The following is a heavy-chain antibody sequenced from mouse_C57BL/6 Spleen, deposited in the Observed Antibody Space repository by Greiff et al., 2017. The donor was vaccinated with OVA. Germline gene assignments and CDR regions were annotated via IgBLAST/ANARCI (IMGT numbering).Heavy chain of an antibody. CDR1: GFTFSDYG. CDR3: ARGDGAMDY. V-gene: IGHV5-17*01. CDR2: ISSGSSTI. J-gene: IGHJ4*01. D-gene: IGHD3-3*01. Sequence: EVKLVESGGGLVKPGGSLKLSCAASGFTFSDYGMHWVRQAPEKGLEWVAYISSGSSTIYYADTVKGRFTISRDNAKNTLFLQITSLRSEDTAMYYCARGDGAMDYWGQGTSVTVSS.